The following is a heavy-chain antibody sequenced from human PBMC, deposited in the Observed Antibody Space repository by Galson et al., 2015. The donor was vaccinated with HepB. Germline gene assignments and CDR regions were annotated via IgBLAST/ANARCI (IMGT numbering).Heavy chain of an antibody. CDR2: IYDSGST. CDR3: ARRGCTTTICHDSYYYYYGMDV. D-gene: IGHD2-2*01. Sequence: SETLSLTCTVSSGSVTGSTYYWGWIRQPPGKGLEWIGSIYDSGSTYYSPSLKSRVTISVDTSKNQFSLKLTSVTAADTAVYYCARRGCTTTICHDSYYYYYGMDVWGQGTTVTVSS. J-gene: IGHJ6*02. CDR1: SGSVTGSTYY. V-gene: IGHV4-39*01.